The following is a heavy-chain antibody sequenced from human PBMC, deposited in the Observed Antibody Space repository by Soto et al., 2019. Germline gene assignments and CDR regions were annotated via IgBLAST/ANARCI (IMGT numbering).Heavy chain of an antibody. J-gene: IGHJ4*02. CDR3: AKVGPYGSGSSYFDY. CDR2: ISWNSGSI. D-gene: IGHD3-10*01. CDR1: GFTFSSYS. Sequence: PGGSLRLSCAASGFTFSSYSIHWVRQAPGKGLEWVSGISWNSGSIGYADSVKGRFTISRDNAKNSLYLQMNSLRAEDTALYYCAKVGPYGSGSSYFDYWGQGTLVTVSS. V-gene: IGHV3-9*01.